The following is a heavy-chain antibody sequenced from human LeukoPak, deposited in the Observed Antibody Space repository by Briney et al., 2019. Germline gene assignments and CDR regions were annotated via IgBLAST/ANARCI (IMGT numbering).Heavy chain of an antibody. CDR1: GFTFDDYA. V-gene: IGHV3-9*01. CDR3: AKQPLLHGRYAFDI. CDR2: ISWNSGSI. Sequence: GGSLRLSCAASGFTFDDYAMHWVRQAPGKGLEWVSGISWNSGSIGYADSVKGRFTISRDNAKNSLYLQMNSLRAEDTALYYCAKQPLLHGRYAFDIWGQGTMVTVSS. J-gene: IGHJ3*02. D-gene: IGHD3-22*01.